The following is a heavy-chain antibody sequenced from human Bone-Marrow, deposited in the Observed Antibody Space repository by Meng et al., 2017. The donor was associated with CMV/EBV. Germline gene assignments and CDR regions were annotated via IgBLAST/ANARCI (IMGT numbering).Heavy chain of an antibody. CDR3: ASLAAAGTLYNWFDP. CDR2: IYYSGST. Sequence: SETLSLTCTVSGGSISSSSYYWGWIRQPPGKGLEWIGSIYYSGSTYYNPSLKSRVTMSVDTSKNQFSLKLSSVTAADTAVYYCASLAAAGTLYNWFDPWGQGTLVTVSS. D-gene: IGHD6-13*01. J-gene: IGHJ5*02. CDR1: GGSISSSSYY. V-gene: IGHV4-39*07.